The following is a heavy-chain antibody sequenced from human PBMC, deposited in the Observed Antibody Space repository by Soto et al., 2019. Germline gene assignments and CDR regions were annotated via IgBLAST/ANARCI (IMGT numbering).Heavy chain of an antibody. CDR3: AKDIVATIPGENFDY. CDR2: ISWNSGSI. J-gene: IGHJ4*02. Sequence: GGSLRLSCAASGFTFDDYAMHWVRQAPGKGLEWVSGISWNSGSIGYADSVKGRFTISRDNAKNSLYLQMNSLRAEDTALYYCAKDIVATIPGENFDYWGQGTLVTVSS. D-gene: IGHD5-12*01. V-gene: IGHV3-9*01. CDR1: GFTFDDYA.